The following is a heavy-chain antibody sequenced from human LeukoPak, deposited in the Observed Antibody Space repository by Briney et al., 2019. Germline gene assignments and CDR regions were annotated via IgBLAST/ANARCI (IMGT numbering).Heavy chain of an antibody. CDR1: GGSISSYY. J-gene: IGHJ5*02. Sequence: SETLSLTCTVSGGSISSYYWSWIRHPPGKGLEWIGYIYYSGSTNYNPSLKSRVTISVDTSKNQFSLKLSSVTAADTAVYYCARVTTVTTYFRFDPWGQGTLVTVSS. CDR3: ARVTTVTTYFRFDP. CDR2: IYYSGST. V-gene: IGHV4-59*01. D-gene: IGHD4-11*01.